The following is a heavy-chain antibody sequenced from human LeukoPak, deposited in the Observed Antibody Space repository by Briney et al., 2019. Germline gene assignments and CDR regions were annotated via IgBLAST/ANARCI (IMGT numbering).Heavy chain of an antibody. CDR3: ATEPGIGYAFDI. CDR1: GITFRNYW. J-gene: IGHJ3*02. V-gene: IGHV3-7*01. Sequence: PGGSLRLSCVASGITFRNYWMSWVRQAPGKGLEWVANINPDGSTQNYVRSVKGRFTISRDNAKNSLSLQMNSLRAEDTAVYYCATEPGIGYAFDIWGQGTMVTVSS. CDR2: INPDGSTQ. D-gene: IGHD2-15*01.